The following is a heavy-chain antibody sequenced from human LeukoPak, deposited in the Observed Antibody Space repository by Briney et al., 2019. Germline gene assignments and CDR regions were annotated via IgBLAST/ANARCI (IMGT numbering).Heavy chain of an antibody. Sequence: SETLSLTCTVSGGSISSYYWSWIRQPPGKGLEWIGYIYYGGSTNYNPSLKSRVTISVDTSKNQFSLKLSSVTAADTAVYYCARVLRYFDWLRTTRPYGMDVWGQGTTVTVSS. CDR1: GGSISSYY. CDR3: ARVLRYFDWLRTTRPYGMDV. D-gene: IGHD3-9*01. CDR2: IYYGGST. J-gene: IGHJ6*02. V-gene: IGHV4-59*01.